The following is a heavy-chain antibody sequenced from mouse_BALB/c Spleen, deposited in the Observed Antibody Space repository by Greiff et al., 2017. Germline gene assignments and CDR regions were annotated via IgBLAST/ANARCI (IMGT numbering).Heavy chain of an antibody. CDR2: ISSGGSYT. CDR1: GFTFSSYA. D-gene: IGHD1-1*02. V-gene: IGHV5-9-4*01. J-gene: IGHJ2*01. CDR3: ARADYGDFDY. Sequence: EVQLVESGGGLVKPGGSLKLSCAASGFTFSSYAMSWVRQSPEKRLEWVAEISSGGSYTYYPDTVTGRFTISRDNAKNTLYLEMSSLRSEDTAMYYCARADYGDFDYWGQGTTLTVSS.